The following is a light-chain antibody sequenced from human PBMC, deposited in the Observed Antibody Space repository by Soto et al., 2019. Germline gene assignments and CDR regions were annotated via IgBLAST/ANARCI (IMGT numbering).Light chain of an antibody. V-gene: IGKV3-20*01. J-gene: IGKJ4*01. Sequence: EIVLTQSPDTLSLSPGERATLSCRASQSVSGTYLAWYQQKPGQAPRLVIYDASSRATGIPDRFSGSGSGTDFPLPISRLEPEDFAVYYCQQYGRSPLTFGGGTKVVIK. CDR2: DAS. CDR1: QSVSGTY. CDR3: QQYGRSPLT.